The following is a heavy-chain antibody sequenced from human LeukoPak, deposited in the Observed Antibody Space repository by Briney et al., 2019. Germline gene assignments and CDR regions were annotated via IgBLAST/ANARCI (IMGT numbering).Heavy chain of an antibody. CDR3: ATVPNYSSGWYYFDY. D-gene: IGHD6-19*01. V-gene: IGHV1-46*01. CDR1: AYSFTNYY. CDR2: INPSDGNT. J-gene: IGHJ4*02. Sequence: ASVKVSCKASAYSFTNYYIHWVRQAPGQGLEWMGIINPSDGNTSYAQKFQGRVTMTEDTSTDTAYMELSSLRSEDTAVYYCATVPNYSSGWYYFDYWGQGTLVTVSS.